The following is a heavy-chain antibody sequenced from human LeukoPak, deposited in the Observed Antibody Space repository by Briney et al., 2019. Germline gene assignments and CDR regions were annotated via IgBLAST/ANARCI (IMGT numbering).Heavy chain of an antibody. J-gene: IGHJ6*03. Sequence: ASVKVSCKASGYTFTGYYMQWVRQAPGQGLEGMGRINPNSGGTNYAQKLQGRVTMTRHTSISTAYMELSRLRSHDTAVYYCARDRGYSTPPYYYYYMGVWGKGTTVTVSS. V-gene: IGHV1-2*06. D-gene: IGHD3-22*01. CDR3: ARDRGYSTPPYYYYYMGV. CDR2: INPNSGGT. CDR1: GYTFTGYY.